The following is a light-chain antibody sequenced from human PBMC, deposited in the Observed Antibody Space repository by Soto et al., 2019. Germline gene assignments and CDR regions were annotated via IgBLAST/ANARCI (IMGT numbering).Light chain of an antibody. V-gene: IGLV2-8*01. J-gene: IGLJ2*01. CDR1: SRDIGGYDF. Sequence: QSALTQPPSASGSPGQSVTISCTGTSRDIGGYDFVSWYQQHPGKAPKLLIYDVIKRPSGVPDRFSGSKSGNTASLTVSGLQTDDEAHYYCSSYGGSNNLLFGGGTKVTVL. CDR3: SSYGGSNNLL. CDR2: DVI.